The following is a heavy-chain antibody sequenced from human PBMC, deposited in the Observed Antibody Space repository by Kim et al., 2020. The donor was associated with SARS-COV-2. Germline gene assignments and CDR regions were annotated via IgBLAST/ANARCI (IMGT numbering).Heavy chain of an antibody. Sequence: GGSLRLSCAASGFTFSDYWMSWVRQAPGKGLEWVANIKQVGTEKFYVDSVKGRFTISRDNAKNSLYLQMNNLRAEDTAVYYCARDREQRRAGGHYFDYWGQGTLVTVSS. J-gene: IGHJ4*02. V-gene: IGHV3-7*03. CDR3: ARDREQRRAGGHYFDY. D-gene: IGHD6-25*01. CDR2: IKQVGTEK. CDR1: GFTFSDYW.